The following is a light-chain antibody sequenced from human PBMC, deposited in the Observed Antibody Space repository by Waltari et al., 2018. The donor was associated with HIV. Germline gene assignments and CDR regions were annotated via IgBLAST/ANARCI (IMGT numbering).Light chain of an antibody. CDR1: RSLSNRQ. J-gene: IGKJ1*01. CDR2: GGS. V-gene: IGKV3-20*01. CDR3: QQYAGSPRT. Sequence: EFVLTQSPDTLSLSPGDRAILSCKVSRSLSNRQLAWYQQKPGQAPRLLIYGGSTTATGVPARFSGSGSGTDFTLTISRLEPEDFALYFCQQYAGSPRTFGQGTKVEFK.